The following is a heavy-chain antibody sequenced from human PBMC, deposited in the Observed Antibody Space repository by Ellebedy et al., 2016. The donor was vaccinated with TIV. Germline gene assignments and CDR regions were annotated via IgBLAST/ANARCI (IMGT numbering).Heavy chain of an antibody. V-gene: IGHV4-39*01. CDR3: ARLNPGIAVAGTTGGDY. D-gene: IGHD6-19*01. CDR1: GGSISSSSSY. CDR2: IYFSGST. J-gene: IGHJ4*02. Sequence: MPSETLSLTCTVSGGSISSSSSYWGWLRQPPGKGREWTGRIYFSGSTYYSPSLKSRVTISVDTSKNQFSLKLSSVTAADTAVYYWARLNPGIAVAGTTGGDYWGQGTLVTVSS.